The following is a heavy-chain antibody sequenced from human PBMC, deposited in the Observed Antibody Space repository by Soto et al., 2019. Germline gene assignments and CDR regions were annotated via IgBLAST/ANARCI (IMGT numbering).Heavy chain of an antibody. D-gene: IGHD2-2*01. CDR2: IIPIFGTA. CDR3: ARYCSSTISPGYYYYYGRDV. J-gene: IGHJ6*02. CDR1: GGTFSSYA. V-gene: IGHV1-69*01. Sequence: QVQLVQPGAEVKKPGSSVKVSCKASGGTFSSYAISWVRQAPGQGLEWRGGIIPIFGTAHYAQKFQGRVTITANESTSTAYMQRSSLRSADTDVYNRARYCSSTISPGYYYYYGRDVWGQGTTVTFSS.